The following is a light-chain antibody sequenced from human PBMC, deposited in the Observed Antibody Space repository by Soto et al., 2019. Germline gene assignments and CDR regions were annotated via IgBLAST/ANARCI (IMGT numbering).Light chain of an antibody. CDR3: PQSYSTPRT. CDR1: QSMSGY. Sequence: DIQMTQSPSSLYASVGDRVTITCRASQSMSGYLNWYQQKPGKAPNLLIYAASTLQTGVPSRFSGIGSGTDFTLTISSLQPDDFATYYCPQSYSTPRTFGQGTKVEIK. J-gene: IGKJ1*01. V-gene: IGKV1-39*01. CDR2: AAS.